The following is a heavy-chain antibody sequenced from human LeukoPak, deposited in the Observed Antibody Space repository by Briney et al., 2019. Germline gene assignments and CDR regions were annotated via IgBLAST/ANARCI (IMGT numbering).Heavy chain of an antibody. CDR3: AKDTGITPSGISGFFDF. D-gene: IGHD6-13*01. V-gene: IGHV3-43*02. CDR1: GFSFDHYA. Sequence: GGSLRLSWSASGFSFDHYAMHWVRQAPGKGPEWVSLISGDGDSTYYADSVKGRFTISGDNSKDSLYLQMNSLRTEDTALYYCAKDTGITPSGISGFFDFWGQGTLVTVSS. CDR2: ISGDGDST. J-gene: IGHJ4*02.